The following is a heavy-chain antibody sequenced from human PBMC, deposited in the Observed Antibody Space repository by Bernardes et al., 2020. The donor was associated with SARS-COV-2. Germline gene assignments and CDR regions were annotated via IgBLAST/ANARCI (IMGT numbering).Heavy chain of an antibody. J-gene: IGHJ4*02. V-gene: IGHV3-53*01. D-gene: IGHD4-4*01. CDR2: IYRGGTI. Sequence: GGSLRLSCAVSGLTVSSNHMNWVRQAPGKGLEWVSVIYRGGTIKYADSVKGRFIISRDNSKNTLYLQMNNLRAEDTAIYYCARDPRGDGYSDFDYWGQGTLVTVSS. CDR3: ARDPRGDGYSDFDY. CDR1: GLTVSSNH.